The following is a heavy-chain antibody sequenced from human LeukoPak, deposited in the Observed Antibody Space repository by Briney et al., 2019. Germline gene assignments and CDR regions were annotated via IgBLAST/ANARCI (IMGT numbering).Heavy chain of an antibody. CDR2: IYYSGST. Sequence: KPSETLSLTCTVSGGSISSRSYYWGWIRQPPGKGLEWIGIIYYSGSTYSNPSLRSRVTISVDTSKNQFSLKLSSVTAADTAVYYCASFYCSGGSCYQYYYYYYMDVWGKGTTVTISS. V-gene: IGHV4-39*01. CDR3: ASFYCSGGSCYQYYYYYYMDV. J-gene: IGHJ6*03. D-gene: IGHD2-15*01. CDR1: GGSISSRSYY.